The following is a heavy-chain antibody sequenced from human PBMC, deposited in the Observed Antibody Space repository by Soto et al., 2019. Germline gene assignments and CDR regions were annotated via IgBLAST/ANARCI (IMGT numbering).Heavy chain of an antibody. Sequence: GASVKVSCKASGFTFTSSAVQWVRQARGQRLEWIGWIVVGSGNTNYAQKFQERVTITRDMSTSTAYMELSSLRSEDTAVYYCAAPPGGYDFWSGYSPPLGMDVWGQGTTVTVSS. J-gene: IGHJ6*02. CDR2: IVVGSGNT. V-gene: IGHV1-58*01. CDR1: GFTFTSSA. CDR3: AAPPGGYDFWSGYSPPLGMDV. D-gene: IGHD3-3*01.